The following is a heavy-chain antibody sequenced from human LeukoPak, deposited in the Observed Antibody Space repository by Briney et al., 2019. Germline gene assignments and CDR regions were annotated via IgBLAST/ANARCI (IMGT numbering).Heavy chain of an antibody. J-gene: IGHJ4*02. D-gene: IGHD6-19*01. CDR3: ASPGYSSGWQGGFDY. Sequence: GASVKVSCKAPGGTFSSYAISWVRQAPGQGLEWMGGIIPIFGTANYAQKFQGRVTITTDESTSTAYMELSSLRSEDTAVYYCASPGYSSGWQGGFDYWGQGTLVTVSS. CDR2: IIPIFGTA. CDR1: GGTFSSYA. V-gene: IGHV1-69*05.